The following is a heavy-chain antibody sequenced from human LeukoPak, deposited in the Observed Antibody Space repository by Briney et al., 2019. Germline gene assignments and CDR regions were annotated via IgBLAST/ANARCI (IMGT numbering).Heavy chain of an antibody. CDR2: ISPYNGNA. V-gene: IGHV1-18*01. J-gene: IGHJ3*02. CDR1: GYTFISYG. Sequence: ASAKVSCKASGYTFISYGISWVRQAPGQGREWVGWISPYNGNANVPQRFQGRVAATTDRSTSTAYMELRSLRSDDTAVYYCVRDPYYYESSGYSQLYAFDTWGQGTMVTVSS. D-gene: IGHD3-22*01. CDR3: VRDPYYYESSGYSQLYAFDT.